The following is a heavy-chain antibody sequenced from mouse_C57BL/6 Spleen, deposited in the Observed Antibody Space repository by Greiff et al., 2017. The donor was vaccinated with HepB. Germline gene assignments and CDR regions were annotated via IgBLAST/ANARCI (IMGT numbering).Heavy chain of an antibody. CDR1: GYTFTSYW. J-gene: IGHJ4*01. V-gene: IGHV1-59*01. CDR3: ARRNYYGSSYGYAMDY. Sequence: QVQLQQPGAELARPGTSVKLSCKASGYTFTSYWMHWVKQRPGQGLEWIGVIDPSDSYTNYNQKFKGKATLTVDTSSSTAYMQLSSLTSEDSAVYYCARRNYYGSSYGYAMDYWGQGTSVTVSS. CDR2: IDPSDSYT. D-gene: IGHD1-1*01.